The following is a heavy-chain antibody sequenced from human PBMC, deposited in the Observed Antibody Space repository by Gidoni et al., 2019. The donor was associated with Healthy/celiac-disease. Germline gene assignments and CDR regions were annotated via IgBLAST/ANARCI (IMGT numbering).Heavy chain of an antibody. J-gene: IGHJ5*02. D-gene: IGHD2-15*01. CDR1: GFPFISYE. CDR2: ISSSGSTI. Sequence: EVPLVESGGGLVQPGGSRRLSCAASGFPFISYEMNWVRPAPGKGLEWVSYISSSGSTIYYADSVKGRFTISRDNAKNSLYLQMNSLRAEDTAVYYCARGEYCSGGSCFHYNWFDPWGQGTLVTVSS. V-gene: IGHV3-48*03. CDR3: ARGEYCSGGSCFHYNWFDP.